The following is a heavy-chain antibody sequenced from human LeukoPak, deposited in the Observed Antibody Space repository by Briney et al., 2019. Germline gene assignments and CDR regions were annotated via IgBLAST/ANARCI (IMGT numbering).Heavy chain of an antibody. CDR1: GFTFSSYW. V-gene: IGHV3-7*03. D-gene: IGHD3-22*01. J-gene: IGHJ4*02. CDR2: IKQDGSEK. Sequence: GGSLRLSCAASGFTFSSYWMSWVRQAPGKGLEWVANIKQDGSEKYYVDSVKGRFTISRDNSKNTLYLQVNSLRAEDTAVYYCANQYYYDSSGYPSTTHDHWGQGTLVTVSS. CDR3: ANQYYYDSSGYPSTTHDH.